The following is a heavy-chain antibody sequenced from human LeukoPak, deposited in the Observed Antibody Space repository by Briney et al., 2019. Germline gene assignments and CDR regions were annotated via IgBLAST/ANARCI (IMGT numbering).Heavy chain of an antibody. D-gene: IGHD6-19*01. Sequence: AGGSLRLSCAASGFTFSSYAMSWVRQAPGKGLEWVSAISGSGGSTYYADSVKGRFTISGDNSKNTLYLQMNSLRAEDTAVYYCAKAMAGYSSGWPENYWGQGTLVTVSS. J-gene: IGHJ4*02. CDR1: GFTFSSYA. CDR3: AKAMAGYSSGWPENY. V-gene: IGHV3-23*01. CDR2: ISGSGGST.